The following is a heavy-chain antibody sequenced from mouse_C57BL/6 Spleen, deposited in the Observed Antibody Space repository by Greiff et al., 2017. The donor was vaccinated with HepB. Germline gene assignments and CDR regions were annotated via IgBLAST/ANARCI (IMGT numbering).Heavy chain of an antibody. V-gene: IGHV3-6*01. Sequence: EVKLVESGPGLVKPSQSLSLTCSVTGYSITSGYYWNWIRQFPGNKLEWMGYISYDGSNNYNPSLKNRISITRDTSKNQFFLKLNSVTTEDTATYYCAREGTGGGYFDVWGTGTTVTVSS. J-gene: IGHJ1*03. CDR1: GYSITSGYY. D-gene: IGHD4-1*01. CDR2: ISYDGSN. CDR3: AREGTGGGYFDV.